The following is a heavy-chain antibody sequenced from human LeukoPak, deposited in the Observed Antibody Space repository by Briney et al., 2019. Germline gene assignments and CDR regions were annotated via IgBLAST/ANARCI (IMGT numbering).Heavy chain of an antibody. CDR3: AREPYDFWSAMMGYFDY. J-gene: IGHJ4*02. CDR1: GGTFSSYA. V-gene: IGHV1-69*05. CDR2: IIPIFGTA. D-gene: IGHD3-3*01. Sequence: SVKVSCXASGGTFSSYAISWVRQAHGQGLEWMGRIIPIFGTASYAQKFQGRVTITTDESTSTAYMELSSLRSEDTAVYYCAREPYDFWSAMMGYFDYWGQGTLVTVSS.